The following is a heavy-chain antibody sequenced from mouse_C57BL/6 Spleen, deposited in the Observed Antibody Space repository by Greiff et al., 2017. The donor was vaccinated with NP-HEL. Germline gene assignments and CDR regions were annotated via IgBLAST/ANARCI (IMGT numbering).Heavy chain of an antibody. J-gene: IGHJ2*01. V-gene: IGHV8-8*01. D-gene: IGHD1-1*01. CDR1: GFSLSTFGMG. CDR2: IWWDDDK. CDR3: ALTFPSASYGSSYYFDY. Sequence: QVTLKVSGPGILQPSQTLSLTCSFSGFSLSTFGMGVGWIRQPSGKGLEWLAHIWWDDDKYYNPALKSRLTISKDTSKNQVFLKIANVDTADTATYYCALTFPSASYGSSYYFDYWGQGTTLTVSS.